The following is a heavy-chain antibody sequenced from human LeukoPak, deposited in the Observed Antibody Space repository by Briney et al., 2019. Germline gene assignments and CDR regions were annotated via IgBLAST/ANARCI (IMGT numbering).Heavy chain of an antibody. J-gene: IGHJ5*02. Sequence: GGSLRLSCAASGFTFSSYSMNWVRQAPGKGLEWVSSISSSSSYIYYADSVKGRFTISRDNAKNSLYLQMNSLRAEDTAVYYCASISRGYIDNWFDPWGQGTLVSVSS. CDR1: GFTFSSYS. D-gene: IGHD5-18*01. V-gene: IGHV3-21*01. CDR3: ASISRGYIDNWFDP. CDR2: ISSSSSYI.